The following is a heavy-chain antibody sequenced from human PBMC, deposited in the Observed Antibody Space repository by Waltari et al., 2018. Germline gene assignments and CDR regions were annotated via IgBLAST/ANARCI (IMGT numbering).Heavy chain of an antibody. CDR2: IYSGGST. CDR1: GFTFSSYA. CDR3: LTIQLYVCD. V-gene: IGHV3-23*03. Sequence: EVQLLESGGGLVQPGGSLRLSCAASGFTFSSYAMIWVRQAPGKGLEWVSVIYSGGSTYYAESVNGRFTMSRDNSKNTLYLQMNSLRAEDTAVYYCLTIQLYVCDWGQGTLVTVSS. J-gene: IGHJ4*02. D-gene: IGHD5-18*01.